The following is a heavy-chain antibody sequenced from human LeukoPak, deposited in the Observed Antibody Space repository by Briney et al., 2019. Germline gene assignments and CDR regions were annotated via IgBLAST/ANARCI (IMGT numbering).Heavy chain of an antibody. CDR3: ARGPRQNSSFYD. V-gene: IGHV4-34*01. CDR1: GGSFSGYY. Sequence: SETLSLTCAVYGGSFSGYYWSWIRQPPGKGLEWIGETNHSGSTNYNPSLKSRVTISVDTSKNQFSLKLSSVTAADTAVYYCARGPRQNSSFYDWGQGTLVNVSS. D-gene: IGHD6-19*01. J-gene: IGHJ4*02. CDR2: TNHSGST.